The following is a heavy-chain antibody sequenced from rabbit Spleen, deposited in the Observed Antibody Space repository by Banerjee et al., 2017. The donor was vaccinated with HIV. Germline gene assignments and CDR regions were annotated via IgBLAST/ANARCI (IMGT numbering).Heavy chain of an antibody. J-gene: IGHJ4*01. D-gene: IGHD6-1*01. Sequence: QQQLVESGGGLVKPEGSLTLTCKASGLDFSSGCWICWVRQAPGKGLEWIACIDTSSGTTYYASWAKGRFTISKTSSTTVTLQMTSLTAADTATYFCAKTDATADLYRYFVLWGPGTLVTVS. CDR3: AKTDATADLYRYFVL. V-gene: IGHV1S45*01. CDR1: GLDFSSGCW. CDR2: IDTSSGTT.